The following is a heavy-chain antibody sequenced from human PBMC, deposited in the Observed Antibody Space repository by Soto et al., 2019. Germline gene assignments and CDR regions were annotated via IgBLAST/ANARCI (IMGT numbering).Heavy chain of an antibody. CDR2: IRQDGGEK. V-gene: IGHV3-7*05. CDR1: GFTFNTYW. CDR3: ASHQYGSGSPSV. Sequence: GGSLRLSCAASGFTFNTYWMNWVRQAPGRGLEWVANIRQDGGEKNYVDSVKGRFTISRDNAKGSLYLQMNSLRAEDTAVYYCASHQYGSGSPSVWGQGTTVTVSS. J-gene: IGHJ6*02. D-gene: IGHD3-10*01.